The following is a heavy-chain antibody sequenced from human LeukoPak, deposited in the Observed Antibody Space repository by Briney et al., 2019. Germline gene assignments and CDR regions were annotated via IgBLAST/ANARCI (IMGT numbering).Heavy chain of an antibody. V-gene: IGHV4-38-2*02. D-gene: IGHD1-26*01. J-gene: IGHJ4*02. Sequence: SETLSLTCTVSGGSVSDYYWGWIRQSPGKGLEWIGTIYHSGSTYYNPSLKSRVTISVDTSKSQFSLNLRSVTAADTAVYYCAREDRSGSYSIDYWGQGTLVTVFS. CDR2: IYHSGST. CDR1: GGSVSDYY. CDR3: AREDRSGSYSIDY.